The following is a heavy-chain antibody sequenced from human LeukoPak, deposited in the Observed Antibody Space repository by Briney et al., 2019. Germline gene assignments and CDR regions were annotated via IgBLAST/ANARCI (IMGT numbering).Heavy chain of an antibody. J-gene: IGHJ6*02. V-gene: IGHV1-2*02. Sequence: GASVKVSCKASGYTFTGYHMHWVRQAPGQGLEWMGWINPNSGGTNYAQKFQGRVTMTRDTSISTAYMELSRLRSDDTAVYYCARGPNGSGSYYNYGMDVWGQGTTVTVSS. D-gene: IGHD3-10*01. CDR2: INPNSGGT. CDR1: GYTFTGYH. CDR3: ARGPNGSGSYYNYGMDV.